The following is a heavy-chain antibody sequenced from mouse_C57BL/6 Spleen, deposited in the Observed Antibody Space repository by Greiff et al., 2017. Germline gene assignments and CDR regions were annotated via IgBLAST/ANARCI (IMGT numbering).Heavy chain of an antibody. CDR2: IDPSDSYT. D-gene: IGHD3-2*02. CDR1: GYTFTSYW. CDR3: ARTAQARAFAY. V-gene: IGHV1-69*01. J-gene: IGHJ3*01. Sequence: QVQLQQPGAELVMPGASVKLSCKASGYTFTSYWMHWVKQRPGQGLEWIGEIDPSDSYTNSNQKFKGKSTLTVDKSYSTAYMQLSSLTSEDSAVYYCARTAQARAFAYWGQGTLVTVSA.